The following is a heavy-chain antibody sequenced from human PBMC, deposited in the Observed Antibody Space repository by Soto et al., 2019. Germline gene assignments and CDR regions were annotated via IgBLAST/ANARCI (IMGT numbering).Heavy chain of an antibody. CDR3: AKEQRYCSSTSCYTSYYYYYGMDV. J-gene: IGHJ6*02. Sequence: EVQLVESGGVVVQPGGSLRLSCAASGFTFDDYAMHWVRQAPGKGLEWVSLISWDGGSTYYADSVKGRFTISRDNSKNSLYLQINSLRAEDTALYYCAKEQRYCSSTSCYTSYYYYYGMDVWGQGTTVTVSS. CDR1: GFTFDDYA. D-gene: IGHD2-2*02. CDR2: ISWDGGST. V-gene: IGHV3-43D*04.